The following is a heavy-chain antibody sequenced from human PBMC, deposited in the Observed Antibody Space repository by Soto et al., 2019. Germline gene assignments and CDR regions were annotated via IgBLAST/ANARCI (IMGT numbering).Heavy chain of an antibody. CDR1: GFTFSSYA. Sequence: GGSLRLSCAASGFTFSSYAMTWVRPAPGKGLEWVSGISGSGATTSYADSVKGRFTVSRDNSKNTLYLQMNSLRVEDTAVYYCAKLRYFDWSSYNWFEYWGQGTPVTVSS. V-gene: IGHV3-23*01. J-gene: IGHJ5*01. CDR2: ISGSGATT. D-gene: IGHD3-9*01. CDR3: AKLRYFDWSSYNWFEY.